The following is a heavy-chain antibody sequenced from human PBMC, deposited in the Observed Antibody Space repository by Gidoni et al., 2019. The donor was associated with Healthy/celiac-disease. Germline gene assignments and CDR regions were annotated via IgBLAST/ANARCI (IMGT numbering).Heavy chain of an antibody. V-gene: IGHV3-7*01. J-gene: IGHJ4*02. D-gene: IGHD3-3*01. CDR1: GLPFSRYW. Sequence: EVQLVESVGGLVQPGGSLRLSFAASGLPFSRYWMSWVRQAPGKGLEWVANIKQDGSEKYYVDSVKGRFTISRDNAKNSLYLQMNSLRAEDTAVYYCARDGEAGVSPYYFDYWGQGTLVTVSS. CDR3: ARDGEAGVSPYYFDY. CDR2: IKQDGSEK.